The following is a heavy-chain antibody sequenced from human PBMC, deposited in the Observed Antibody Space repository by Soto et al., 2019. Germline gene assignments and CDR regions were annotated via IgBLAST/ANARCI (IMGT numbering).Heavy chain of an antibody. D-gene: IGHD2-15*01. CDR2: IIPILGIA. CDR1: GGTFSSYT. CDR3: ARERTVVVAANIYYYYGMDV. V-gene: IGHV1-69*08. J-gene: IGHJ6*02. Sequence: QVQLVQSGAEVKKPGSSVKVSCKASGGTFSSYTISWVRQAPGQGLEWMGRIIPILGIANYAQKFQGRVTITADKSTSTAYMERSSLRSEDTAVYYCARERTVVVAANIYYYYGMDVWGQGTTVTVSS.